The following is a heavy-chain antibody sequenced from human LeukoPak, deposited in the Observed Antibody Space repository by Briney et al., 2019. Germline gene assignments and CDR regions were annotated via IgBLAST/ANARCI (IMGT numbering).Heavy chain of an antibody. V-gene: IGHV3-66*01. J-gene: IGHJ4*02. CDR2: IYSGGST. Sequence: GGSLRLSCAASGFTVSSNYMSWVRQAPGKGLEWVSVIYSGGSTYYADSVKGRFTISRDNSKNTLYLQMNSLGAEDTAVYYCARGRAPTETIPERTYLDYWGQGTLVTVSS. CDR1: GFTVSSNY. CDR3: ARGRAPTETIPERTYLDY. D-gene: IGHD2-2*02.